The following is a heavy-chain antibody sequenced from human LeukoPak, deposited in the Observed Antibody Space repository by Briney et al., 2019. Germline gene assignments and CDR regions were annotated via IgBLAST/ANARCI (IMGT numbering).Heavy chain of an antibody. CDR3: ARETGNVYGDYCYYYYMDV. CDR1: GGSISSGSYY. D-gene: IGHD4-17*01. J-gene: IGHJ6*03. Sequence: SETLSLTCTVSGGSISSGSYYWSWIRQPAGKGLEWIGRIYTSGSTNYNPSLKSRVTISVDTSKNQFSLKLSSVTAADTAVYYCARETGNVYGDYCYYYYMDVWGKGTTVTISS. V-gene: IGHV4-61*02. CDR2: IYTSGST.